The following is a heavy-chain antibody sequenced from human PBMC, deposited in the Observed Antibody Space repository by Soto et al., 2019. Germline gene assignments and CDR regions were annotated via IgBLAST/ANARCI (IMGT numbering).Heavy chain of an antibody. V-gene: IGHV4-59*01. Sequence: QVQLQESGPGLVKPSETLSLTCTVSGGSISSYYWSWIRQPPGKGLEWIGYIYYSGSTNYNPSLKSRVTISVDTSKNQFSLKLSSVTAADTAVYYCARARPPHYDFWSGYYRGYYMDVWGKGTTVTVSS. CDR3: ARARPPHYDFWSGYYRGYYMDV. CDR1: GGSISSYY. J-gene: IGHJ6*03. D-gene: IGHD3-3*01. CDR2: IYYSGST.